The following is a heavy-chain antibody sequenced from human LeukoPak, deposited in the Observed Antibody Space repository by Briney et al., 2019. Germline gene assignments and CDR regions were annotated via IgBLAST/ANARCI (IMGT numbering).Heavy chain of an antibody. D-gene: IGHD5-24*01. CDR1: GFTFSDYS. Sequence: PGGSLRLSCAASGFTFSDYSMNWVRQAPGKGLEWVSYISSSSSTVYYADSVKGRFTISRDNAKNSLYLQMNSLRAEDTAVYYCARSRDGYNHGAFDIWGQGTMVTVSS. J-gene: IGHJ3*02. V-gene: IGHV3-48*01. CDR3: ARSRDGYNHGAFDI. CDR2: ISSSSSTV.